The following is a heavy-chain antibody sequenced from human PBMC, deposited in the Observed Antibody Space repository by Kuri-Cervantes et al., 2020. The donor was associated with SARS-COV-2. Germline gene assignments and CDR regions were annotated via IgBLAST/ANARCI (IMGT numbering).Heavy chain of an antibody. Sequence: GESLKISCAASGFTFSSYGMHWVRQAPGKGLEWVAVIWYDGSNKYYADSVKGRFTISRDNSKNTLYLQMNSLRAEDTAVYYCAKSRTRYSGSYAADGGFDYWGQGTLVTVSS. CDR2: IWYDGSNK. CDR3: AKSRTRYSGSYAADGGFDY. D-gene: IGHD1-26*01. CDR1: GFTFSSYG. V-gene: IGHV3-33*06. J-gene: IGHJ4*02.